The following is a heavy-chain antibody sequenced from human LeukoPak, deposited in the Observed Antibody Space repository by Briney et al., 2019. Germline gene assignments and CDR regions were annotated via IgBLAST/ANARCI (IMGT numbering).Heavy chain of an antibody. J-gene: IGHJ4*02. CDR2: ISSSGGST. V-gene: IGHV3-23*01. CDR1: GFTFSSYA. Sequence: QPGGSLRLSCAASGFTFSSYAMSWVRQAPGKGLEWVSAISSSGGSTYYADSVKGRFTISRDNSKNTLYLQMNSLRAEDTAVYYCAKDSTGSGGSSRFDYWGQGTLVTVSS. CDR3: AKDSTGSGGSSRFDY. D-gene: IGHD2-15*01.